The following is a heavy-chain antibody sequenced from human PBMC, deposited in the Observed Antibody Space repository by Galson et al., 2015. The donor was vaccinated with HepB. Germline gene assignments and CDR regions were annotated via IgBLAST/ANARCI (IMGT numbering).Heavy chain of an antibody. CDR3: ARDSYYYDSSGYYYGHYGMDV. D-gene: IGHD3-22*01. V-gene: IGHV3-21*01. CDR1: GFTFSSYS. Sequence: SLRLSCAASGFTFSSYSMNWVRQAPGKGLEWVSSISSSSSYIYYADSVKGRFTISRDNAKNPLYLQMNSLRAEDTAVYYCARDSYYYDSSGYYYGHYGMDVWGQGTTVTVSS. CDR2: ISSSSSYI. J-gene: IGHJ6*02.